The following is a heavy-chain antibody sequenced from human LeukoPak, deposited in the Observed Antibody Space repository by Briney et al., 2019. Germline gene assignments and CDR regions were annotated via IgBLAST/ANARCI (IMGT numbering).Heavy chain of an antibody. V-gene: IGHV4-59*01. CDR1: GGSISSYY. Sequence: SETLSLTCTVSGGSISSYYWNWIRQPPGKGLEWIGYIYYSGSTNYNPSLKSRVTISVDTSKNQFSLKLSSVTAADTAVYYCAREPYYYGSGSYYGWFDPWGQGTLVTVSS. CDR3: AREPYYYGSGSYYGWFDP. D-gene: IGHD3-10*01. CDR2: IYYSGST. J-gene: IGHJ5*02.